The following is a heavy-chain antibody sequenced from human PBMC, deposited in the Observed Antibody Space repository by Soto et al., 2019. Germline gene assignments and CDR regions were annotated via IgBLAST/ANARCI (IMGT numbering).Heavy chain of an antibody. V-gene: IGHV4-30-2*01. CDR1: GGSISSGGYS. J-gene: IGHJ4*02. CDR3: ARMTTVTMHFDY. D-gene: IGHD4-17*01. Sequence: QLQLQESGSGLVKPSQTLSLTCAVSGGSISSGGYSWSWIRQPPGKGLEWIGYIYHSGSTYYNPSLKSRVTISVDRSKNQFSLKLSSVTAADTAVYYCARMTTVTMHFDYWGQGTLVTVSS. CDR2: IYHSGST.